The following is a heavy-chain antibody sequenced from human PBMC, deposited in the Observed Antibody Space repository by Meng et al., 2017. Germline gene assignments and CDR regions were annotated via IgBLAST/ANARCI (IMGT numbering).Heavy chain of an antibody. V-gene: IGHV1-24*01. CDR3: ATDPNFMVRGVNDAFDI. CDR1: GYTLTELS. Sequence: ASVKVSCKVSGYTLTELSMHWVRQAPGKGLEWMGGFDPEDGETIYAQKFQGRVTMTEDTSTDTAYMELSSLRSEDTAVYYCATDPNFMVRGVNDAFDIWGHGTMVTVSS. CDR2: FDPEDGET. J-gene: IGHJ3*02. D-gene: IGHD3-10*01.